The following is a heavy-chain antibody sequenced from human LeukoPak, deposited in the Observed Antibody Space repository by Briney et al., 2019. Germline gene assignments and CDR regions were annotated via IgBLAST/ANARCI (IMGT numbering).Heavy chain of an antibody. Sequence: GGSLRLSCAASGFTFSSYWMSWVRQAPGKGLEWVANIKQDGSEKYYVDSVKGRFTISRDNAKNSLYPQMNSLRAEDTAVYYCARVKYSSSWDVPGYYYGMDVWGKGTTVTVSS. V-gene: IGHV3-7*03. CDR2: IKQDGSEK. D-gene: IGHD6-13*01. J-gene: IGHJ6*04. CDR1: GFTFSSYW. CDR3: ARVKYSSSWDVPGYYYGMDV.